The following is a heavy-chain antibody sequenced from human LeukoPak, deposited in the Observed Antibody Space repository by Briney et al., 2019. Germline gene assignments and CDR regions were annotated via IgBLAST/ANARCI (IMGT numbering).Heavy chain of an antibody. D-gene: IGHD1-26*01. Sequence: SETLSLTCTVSGGSISSYYWSWIRQPPGKGLEWIGEINHSGSINYNPSLKSRVTISVDTSKNEFSLKLSSVTAADTAVYYCARARSGKWGFDYWGQGTLVTVSS. CDR3: ARARSGKWGFDY. V-gene: IGHV4-34*01. J-gene: IGHJ4*02. CDR2: INHSGSI. CDR1: GGSISSYY.